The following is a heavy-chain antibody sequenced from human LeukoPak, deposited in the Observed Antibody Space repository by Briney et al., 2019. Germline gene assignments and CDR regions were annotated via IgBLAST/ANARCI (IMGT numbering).Heavy chain of an antibody. CDR1: GGSISSSNW. CDR2: IYHSGST. J-gene: IGHJ4*02. Sequence: PSGTLSLTCAVSGGSISSSNWWSWVRQPPGKGLEWIGEIYHSGSTNYIPSLKSRVTISVDNSKNQFSLRLSSVTAADTAVYYCARQVVGSGSTRIDFWGRGTLVTVSS. CDR3: ARQVVGSGSTRIDF. D-gene: IGHD6-19*01. V-gene: IGHV4-4*02.